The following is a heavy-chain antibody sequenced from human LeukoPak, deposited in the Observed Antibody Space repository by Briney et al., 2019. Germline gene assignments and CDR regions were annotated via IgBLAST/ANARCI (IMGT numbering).Heavy chain of an antibody. CDR3: ARGYKDAFDI. D-gene: IGHD5-12*01. CDR2: IDSDGSST. Sequence: GGSLRLSCAASGFTFGSHWMHWVRQAPGKGLVWVSLIDSDGSSTNYADSVKGRFTISRDDAKNTLYLQMNSLRAEDTAVYYCARGYKDAFDIWGQGTMVTVSS. J-gene: IGHJ3*02. CDR1: GFTFGSHW. V-gene: IGHV3-74*01.